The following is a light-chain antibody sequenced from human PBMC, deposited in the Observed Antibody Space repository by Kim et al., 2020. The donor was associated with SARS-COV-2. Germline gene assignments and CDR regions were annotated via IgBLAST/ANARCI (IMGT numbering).Light chain of an antibody. J-gene: IGLJ3*02. CDR2: TNN. CDR3: LAWDNSLSGWV. CDR1: SNNVGNQG. V-gene: IGLV10-54*01. Sequence: QTATLTCTGNSNNVGNQGAAWLQQHRGHPPKLLSYTNNNRPSGISEKFSPSRSGNTASLTITGLQPEDEADYYCLAWDNSLSGWVFGGGTQLTVL.